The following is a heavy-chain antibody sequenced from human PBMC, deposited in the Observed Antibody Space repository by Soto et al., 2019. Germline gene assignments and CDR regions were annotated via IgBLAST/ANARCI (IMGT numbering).Heavy chain of an antibody. CDR1: GFTFSSYS. D-gene: IGHD1-1*01. Sequence: PGGSLRLSCAASGFTFSSYSMNWVRQAPGKGLEWVSSISSSSSYIYYEDSVKGRFTISRDNAKNSLYLQMNSLRAEDTAVYYCARDGVQLERRKNYYYYGMDVWGQGTTVTVSS. V-gene: IGHV3-21*01. CDR3: ARDGVQLERRKNYYYYGMDV. J-gene: IGHJ6*02. CDR2: ISSSSSYI.